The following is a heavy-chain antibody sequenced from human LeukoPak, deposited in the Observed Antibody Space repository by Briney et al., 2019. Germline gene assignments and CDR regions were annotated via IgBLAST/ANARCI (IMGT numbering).Heavy chain of an antibody. CDR1: GFTFSNAW. D-gene: IGHD1-1*01. Sequence: GGSLRLSCEASGFTFSNAWMSWVRQAPGKGLEWVGLIQSKTDGGTTDYAAPVKGRFTISGDDSKNTLYLQMNSLKSEDTAVYYCTTKQSTSSPGFDFDSWGQGTLVTVSA. J-gene: IGHJ4*02. CDR3: TTKQSTSSPGFDFDS. V-gene: IGHV3-15*01. CDR2: IQSKTDGGTT.